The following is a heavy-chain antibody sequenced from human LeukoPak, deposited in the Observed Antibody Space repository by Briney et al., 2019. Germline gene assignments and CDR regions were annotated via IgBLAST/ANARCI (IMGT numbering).Heavy chain of an antibody. CDR1: GFTFSSYG. CDR2: IWYDGSNK. CDR3: AKVPYFDWLLLDY. J-gene: IGHJ4*02. V-gene: IGHV3-33*06. Sequence: GGSLRLSCAASGFTFSSYGMHWVRQAPGKGLEWVAVIWYDGSNKYYADSVKGRFTISRDNSKNTLYLQMNSLRAEDTAVYYCAKVPYFDWLLLDYWGQGTLVTVSS. D-gene: IGHD3-9*01.